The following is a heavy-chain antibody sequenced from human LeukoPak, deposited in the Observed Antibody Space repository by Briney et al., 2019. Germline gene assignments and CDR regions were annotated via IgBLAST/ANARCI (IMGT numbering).Heavy chain of an antibody. CDR3: ARQITSPSDAFDL. J-gene: IGHJ3*01. Sequence: GGSLRLSCAASGFIFSSSWMTWVRQAPGKGLEWVANIKRDGSEKYCVDSAKGRFTISRDNAKNSLYLQMNSLNAEDTAVYYCARQITSPSDAFDLWGQGTMVTVSS. V-gene: IGHV3-7*01. CDR1: GFIFSSSW. D-gene: IGHD3-10*01. CDR2: IKRDGSEK.